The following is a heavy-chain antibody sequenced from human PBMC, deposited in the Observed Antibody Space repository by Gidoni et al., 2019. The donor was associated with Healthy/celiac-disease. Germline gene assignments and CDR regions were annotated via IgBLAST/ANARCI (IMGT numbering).Heavy chain of an antibody. V-gene: IGHV3-9*01. CDR3: AKDIWRAYKLRSISFDY. D-gene: IGHD3-3*01. CDR1: GSTFDDYA. Sequence: EVQLVESGGGLVQPGRSLRLSCAASGSTFDDYAMHWVRQAPGKGLEWVSGISWNSGSIGYADSVKGRFTISRDNAKNSLYLQMNSLRAEDTALYYCAKDIWRAYKLRSISFDYWGQGTLVTVSS. J-gene: IGHJ4*02. CDR2: ISWNSGSI.